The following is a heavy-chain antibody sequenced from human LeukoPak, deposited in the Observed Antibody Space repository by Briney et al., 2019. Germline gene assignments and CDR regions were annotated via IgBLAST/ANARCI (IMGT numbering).Heavy chain of an antibody. CDR2: IYYSGST. Sequence: SETLSLTCTVSGGPISSTYYYWGWIRQPPGKGLEWIGTIYYSGSTYYNPSLKSRVTISVDTSKNHFSLKLSSVTAADTAVYYCARGHYFASGNYYRGWFDPWGQGSLVTVSS. V-gene: IGHV4-39*02. J-gene: IGHJ5*02. CDR1: GGPISSTYYY. D-gene: IGHD3-10*01. CDR3: ARGHYFASGNYYRGWFDP.